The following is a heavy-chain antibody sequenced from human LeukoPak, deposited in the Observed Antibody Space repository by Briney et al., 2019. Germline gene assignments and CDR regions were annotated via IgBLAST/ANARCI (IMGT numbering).Heavy chain of an antibody. D-gene: IGHD4-17*01. J-gene: IGHJ6*04. CDR3: ARTPRKATTYYYGMDV. CDR1: GGSFSGYY. Sequence: SETLSLTCAVYGGSFSGYYWSWIRQPPGKGLEWIGEINHSGSTNYNPSLKSRVTISVDTSKNQFSLKLSSVTAADTAVYYCARTPRKATTYYYGMDVWGKGTTVTVSS. V-gene: IGHV4-34*01. CDR2: INHSGST.